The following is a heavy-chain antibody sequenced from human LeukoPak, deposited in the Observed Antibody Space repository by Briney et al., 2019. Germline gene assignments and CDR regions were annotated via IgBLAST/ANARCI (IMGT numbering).Heavy chain of an antibody. Sequence: GGSLRLSCAASGFTFSDYYMSWIRQAPGKGLEWVSSISSSSSYIYYADSVKGRFTISRDNAKNSLYLQMNSLRAEDTAVYYCARDKAITFGGVIVHPIDYWGQGTLVTVSS. V-gene: IGHV3-11*06. J-gene: IGHJ4*02. CDR1: GFTFSDYY. CDR2: ISSSSSYI. D-gene: IGHD3-16*02. CDR3: ARDKAITFGGVIVHPIDY.